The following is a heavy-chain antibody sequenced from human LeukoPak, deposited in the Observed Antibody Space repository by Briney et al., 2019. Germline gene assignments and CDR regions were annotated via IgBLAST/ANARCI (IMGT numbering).Heavy chain of an antibody. Sequence: SGTLSLTCAVSGGSISSSAWWCWVRQPPGKGLEWIGEIHRSGSTYYNPSLGSRLTMSLDKSKNQFSLNLYSVTAADTAVYFCVTGGSSWNEYWGQGTLVTVSS. V-gene: IGHV4-4*02. CDR1: GGSISSSAW. D-gene: IGHD6-13*01. J-gene: IGHJ4*02. CDR2: IHRSGST. CDR3: VTGGSSWNEY.